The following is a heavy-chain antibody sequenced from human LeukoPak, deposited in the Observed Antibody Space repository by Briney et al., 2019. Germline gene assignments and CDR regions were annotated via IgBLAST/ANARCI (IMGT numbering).Heavy chain of an antibody. Sequence: KHGESLKISCKGSGYSFTSYWIGWVRQMPGKGLEWMGIIYPGDSNTRYSPSFHGQVTISADKSISTAYLQWSSLKASDTAMYYCARQSKPKIMITFGGATGTGFDYWGQGTLVTVSS. CDR2: IYPGDSNT. CDR3: ARQSKPKIMITFGGATGTGFDY. D-gene: IGHD3-16*01. CDR1: GYSFTSYW. J-gene: IGHJ4*02. V-gene: IGHV5-51*01.